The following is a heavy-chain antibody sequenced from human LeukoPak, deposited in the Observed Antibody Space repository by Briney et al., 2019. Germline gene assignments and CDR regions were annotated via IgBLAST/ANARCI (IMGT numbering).Heavy chain of an antibody. Sequence: GGSLRLSCAASGFTFSSYGMHWVRQAPGKGLEWVAVIWYDGSNKYYADSVKGRFTISRDNSKNTLYLQMNSLRAEDTAVYYCAKDGPYCSSTSCRNWFDPWGQGTLVTVSS. V-gene: IGHV3-33*06. D-gene: IGHD2-2*01. J-gene: IGHJ5*02. CDR1: GFTFSSYG. CDR3: AKDGPYCSSTSCRNWFDP. CDR2: IWYDGSNK.